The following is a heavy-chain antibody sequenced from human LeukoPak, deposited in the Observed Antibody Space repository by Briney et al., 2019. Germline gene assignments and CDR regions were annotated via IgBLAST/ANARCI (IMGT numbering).Heavy chain of an antibody. CDR2: INPNSGGT. D-gene: IGHD3-10*01. J-gene: IGHJ5*02. CDR3: ARSSLMVRGASFDP. Sequence: ASVKVSCKASGYTFTGYYMHWVRQAPGQGLEWMGWINPNSGGTNYAQKFQGRVTMTRDTSISTAYMELSRLTSDDTAVYYCARSSLMVRGASFDPWGQGTLVTVSS. V-gene: IGHV1-2*02. CDR1: GYTFTGYY.